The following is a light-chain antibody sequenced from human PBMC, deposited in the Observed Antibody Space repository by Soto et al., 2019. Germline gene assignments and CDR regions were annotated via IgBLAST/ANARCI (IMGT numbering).Light chain of an antibody. CDR1: QGISSY. J-gene: IGKJ1*01. V-gene: IGKV1-8*01. CDR2: AAS. Sequence: AIRMTQSPSSLSASTGDRVTITCRASQGISSYLAWYQQKPGKAPKLLIYAASTLQGGVPSRFSGSGSGTDFTLTISCLQSEDFATYYCQQYYSYPPWTFGQGTKVDIK. CDR3: QQYYSYPPWT.